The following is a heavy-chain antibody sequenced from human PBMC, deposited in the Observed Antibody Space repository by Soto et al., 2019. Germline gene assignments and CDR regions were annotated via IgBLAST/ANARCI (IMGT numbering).Heavy chain of an antibody. V-gene: IGHV4-39*01. D-gene: IGHD3-10*01. CDR1: GGSISSSSYY. Sequence: SETLSLTCTVSGGSISSSSYYWGWIRQPPGKGLEWIGSIYYSGSTYYNPSLKSRVTISVDTSKNQFSLKLSSVTAADTAVYYWGRGGSGSYSISFDFGGKGKMVTV. CDR2: IYYSGST. CDR3: GRGGSGSYSISFDF. J-gene: IGHJ3*01.